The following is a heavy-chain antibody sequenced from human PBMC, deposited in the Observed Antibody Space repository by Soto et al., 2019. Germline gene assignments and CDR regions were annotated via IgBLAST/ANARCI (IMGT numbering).Heavy chain of an antibody. CDR3: ARGEDYTWDY. CDR1: GGSINNRNW. D-gene: IGHD3-3*01. V-gene: IGHV4-4*02. Sequence: QVQLQESGPGLVKSSETLSLTCAVSGGSINNRNWWSWVRQPPGKGLEWIGEMSHSGTTNYNPSFKSRVTMSVDGSKNQFSLMMPSVTAADTAVYYCARGEDYTWDYWGQGALVTVSS. J-gene: IGHJ4*02. CDR2: MSHSGTT.